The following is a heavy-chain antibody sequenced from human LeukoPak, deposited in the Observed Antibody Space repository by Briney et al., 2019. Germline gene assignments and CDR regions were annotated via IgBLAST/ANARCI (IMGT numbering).Heavy chain of an antibody. CDR2: IYHSGST. V-gene: IGHV4-30-2*01. Sequence: SETLSLTCAVSGGTISSGGYSWSWIRQPPGKGLEWIGYIYHSGSTYYNPSLKSRVTISVDRSKNQFSLKLSSVTAADTAVYYCARGGDGTRIDYWGQGTLVTVSS. CDR1: GGTISSGGYS. CDR3: ARGGDGTRIDY. D-gene: IGHD5-24*01. J-gene: IGHJ4*02.